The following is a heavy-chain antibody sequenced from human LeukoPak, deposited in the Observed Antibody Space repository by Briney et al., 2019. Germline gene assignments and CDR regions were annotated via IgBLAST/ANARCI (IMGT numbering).Heavy chain of an antibody. J-gene: IGHJ3*02. CDR1: GFTFSTCA. CDR2: ISGSGSKT. V-gene: IGHV3-23*01. CDR3: VKEPRGYSFSFDI. Sequence: GGSLRLSCAASGFTFSTCAINWVRQAPGKGLEWVSAISGSGSKTFYADSVKGGFTSSRDNPKNTLYLQMNSLRPEDTAVYYCVKEPRGYSFSFDIWGQGTMVTVSS. D-gene: IGHD5-18*01.